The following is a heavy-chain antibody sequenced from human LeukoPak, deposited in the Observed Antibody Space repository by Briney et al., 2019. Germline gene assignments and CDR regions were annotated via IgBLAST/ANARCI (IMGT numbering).Heavy chain of an antibody. CDR2: ISYDGSNK. V-gene: IGHV3-30*04. CDR3: ARDLNYYGSGSYVPFDY. J-gene: IGHJ4*02. D-gene: IGHD3-10*01. CDR1: GFTFSSYA. Sequence: GGSLRPSCAASGFTFSSYAMHWVRQAPGKGLEWVAVISYDGSNKYYADSVKGRFTISRDNSKNTLYLQMNSLRAEDTAVYYCARDLNYYGSGSYVPFDYWGQGTLVTVSS.